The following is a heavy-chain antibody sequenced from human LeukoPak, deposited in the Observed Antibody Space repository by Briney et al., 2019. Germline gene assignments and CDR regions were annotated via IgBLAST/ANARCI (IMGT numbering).Heavy chain of an antibody. CDR3: AREPYSSGWSSGAFDI. CDR2: IYSGGST. Sequence: GGSLRLSCAASGFTFSSNAMSWVRQAPGKGLEWVSVIYSGGSTYYADSVKGRFTISRDNSKNTLYLQMNSLRAEDTAVYYCAREPYSSGWSSGAFDIWGQGTMVTVSS. V-gene: IGHV3-66*01. CDR1: GFTFSSNA. J-gene: IGHJ3*02. D-gene: IGHD6-19*01.